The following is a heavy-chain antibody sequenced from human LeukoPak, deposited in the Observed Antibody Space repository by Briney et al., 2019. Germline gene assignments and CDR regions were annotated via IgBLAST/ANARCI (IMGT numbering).Heavy chain of an antibody. J-gene: IGHJ6*03. CDR1: GGSISSYY. D-gene: IGHD3-22*01. CDR2: IYTSGST. CDR3: ARERWDYDSSGYYYMDV. V-gene: IGHV4-4*07. Sequence: SETLSLTCTVSGGSISSYYWSWIRQPAGKGLEWIGRIYTSGSTNYNPSLKSRVTMSVDTSKNQFSLKLSSVTAADTAVYYCARERWDYDSSGYYYMDVWGKGTTVTVSS.